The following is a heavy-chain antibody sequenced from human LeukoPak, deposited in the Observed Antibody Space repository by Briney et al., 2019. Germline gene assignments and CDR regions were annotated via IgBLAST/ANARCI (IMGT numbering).Heavy chain of an antibody. Sequence: GASVEFSGKACGYTLTSYGISWVRQATEQGLEWMGWISAYNGNTNYAQKLQGRVTMTTDTSTSTAYMELRSLRSDDTAVYYCARGSHVVVPAAVDYWGQGTLVTVSS. D-gene: IGHD2-2*01. CDR2: ISAYNGNT. CDR3: ARGSHVVVPAAVDY. CDR1: GYTLTSYG. J-gene: IGHJ4*02. V-gene: IGHV1-18*01.